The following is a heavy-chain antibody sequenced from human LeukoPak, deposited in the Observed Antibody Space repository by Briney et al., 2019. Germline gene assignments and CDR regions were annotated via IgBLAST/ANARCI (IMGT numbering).Heavy chain of an antibody. J-gene: IGHJ3*02. CDR1: GFTFSSYA. CDR2: ISGSGGST. D-gene: IGHD6-13*01. CDR3: AKILFNGYPGQYSSSWDGSVAFDI. Sequence: PGGSLRLSCAASGFTFSSYAMSWVRQAPGKGLEWVSAISGSGGSTYYADSVKGRFTISRDNSKNTLYLQMNSLRAEDTAVYYCAKILFNGYPGQYSSSWDGSVAFDIWGQGTKVTVSS. V-gene: IGHV3-23*01.